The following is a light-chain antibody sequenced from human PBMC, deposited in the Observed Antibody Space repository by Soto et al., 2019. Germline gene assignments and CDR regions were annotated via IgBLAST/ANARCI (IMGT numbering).Light chain of an antibody. CDR3: ISSTTRSTSHVV. CDR1: SSDVGGSDY. CDR2: DVS. J-gene: IGLJ2*01. V-gene: IGLV2-14*03. Sequence: QSALTQPASVSGSPGQSITISCTGTSSDVGGSDYVSWYQQLPGKAPKLIISDVSIRPSGVSNRFSGSKSGNTASLTISGLQAEDDDAYYCISSTTRSTSHVVFGGGTKLTVL.